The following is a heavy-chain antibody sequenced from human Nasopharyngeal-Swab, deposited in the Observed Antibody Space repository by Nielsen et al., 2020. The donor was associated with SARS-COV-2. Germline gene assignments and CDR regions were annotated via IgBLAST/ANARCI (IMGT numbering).Heavy chain of an antibody. CDR3: ARAKTLGPFDS. Sequence: SETLSLTCAVSGGSISSGGYSWSWIRQPPGKGLEWIGYIYHSGSTYYNPSLKSRVTISVDRSKNQFSLKLSSVTAADTAMYFCARAKTLGPFDSWGQGTLVTVSS. CDR2: IYHSGST. CDR1: GGSISSGGYS. J-gene: IGHJ4*02. D-gene: IGHD1-26*01. V-gene: IGHV4-30-2*01.